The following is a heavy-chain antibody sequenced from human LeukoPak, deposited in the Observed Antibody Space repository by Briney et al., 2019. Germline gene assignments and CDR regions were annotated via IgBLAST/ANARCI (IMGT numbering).Heavy chain of an antibody. D-gene: IGHD4-23*01. CDR1: GGSISSSSYY. J-gene: IGHJ3*02. Sequence: SETLSLTCTVSGGSISSSSYYWGWIRQPPGKGLEWIGSIYYSGSTYYNPSLKSRVTISVDTSKNQFSLKLSSVTAADTAVYYRARDRRGGNSWGAFDIWGQGTMVTVSS. CDR2: IYYSGST. V-gene: IGHV4-39*07. CDR3: ARDRRGGNSWGAFDI.